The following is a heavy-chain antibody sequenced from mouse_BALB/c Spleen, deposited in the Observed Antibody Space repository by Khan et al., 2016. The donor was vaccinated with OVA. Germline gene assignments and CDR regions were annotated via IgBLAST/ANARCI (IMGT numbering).Heavy chain of an antibody. CDR3: ARCDGYWFAY. CDR1: GFTFSSFG. J-gene: IGHJ3*01. V-gene: IGHV5-17*02. Sequence: EVELVESGGGLVQPGGSRKLSCAASGFTFSSFGMHWVRQAPEKGLEWVAYLNSGSSIIYYADTVKGRFTVSRDNSKNTLFLQMTSLRSEDTAMYYCARCDGYWFAYWGQGTLVTVSA. D-gene: IGHD2-3*01. CDR2: LNSGSSII.